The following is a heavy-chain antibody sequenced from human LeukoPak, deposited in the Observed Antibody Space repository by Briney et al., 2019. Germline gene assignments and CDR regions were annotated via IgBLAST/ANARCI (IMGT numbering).Heavy chain of an antibody. V-gene: IGHV4-34*01. D-gene: IGHD6-6*01. J-gene: IGHJ4*02. CDR3: ARRQTLEYSSPGATDY. CDR1: GGSFSSYY. CDR2: INHSGST. Sequence: SETLSLTCTVSGGSFSSYYWSWIRQPPGKGLEWIGEINHSGSTNYNPSLKSRVTISVDTSKSQFSLKLSSVTAADTAVYYCARRQTLEYSSPGATDYWGQGTLVTVSS.